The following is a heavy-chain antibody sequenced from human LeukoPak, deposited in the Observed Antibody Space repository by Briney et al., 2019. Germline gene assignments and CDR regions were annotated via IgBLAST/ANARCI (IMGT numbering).Heavy chain of an antibody. V-gene: IGHV1-69*05. Sequence: VSCLRSLWTFLRYAIRWVRQAPAQGVAWVGGIIPIFGTANYAQKFQGRATITTNESTSTAYMELSSLRAEDTAVYYCAMGGSTMNDYYYMDVWGKGTTVTVSS. CDR2: IIPIFGTA. J-gene: IGHJ6*03. CDR1: LWTFLRYA. CDR3: AMGGSTMNDYYYMDV. D-gene: IGHD2-15*01.